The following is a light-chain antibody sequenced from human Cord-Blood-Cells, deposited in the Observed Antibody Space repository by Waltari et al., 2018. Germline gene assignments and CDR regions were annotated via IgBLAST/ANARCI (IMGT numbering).Light chain of an antibody. V-gene: IGLV7-46*01. Sequence: QAVVTQEPSLTVSPGGTVTLPCGSSPGAVTSGHYPYWFQQKPGQAPRTLIYDTRNKHSWPPARFSGSLLGGKAALTLSGAQPEDEAEYYCLLSYSGARVVVFGGGTKLTVL. CDR2: DTR. J-gene: IGLJ2*01. CDR1: PGAVTSGHY. CDR3: LLSYSGARVVV.